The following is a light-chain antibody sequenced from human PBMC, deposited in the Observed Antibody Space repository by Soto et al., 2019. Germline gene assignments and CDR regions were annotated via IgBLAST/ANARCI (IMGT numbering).Light chain of an antibody. V-gene: IGKV1-5*01. CDR2: DAS. Sequence: IQMTQSPSTLSASVGDRVTITCRASQSISSWLAWYQQKPGKAPKLLIYDASSLESGVPSRFSGSGSGTEFTLTISSLQPEDFATYFCQQGYSRPRTFGQGTKVDIK. J-gene: IGKJ1*01. CDR1: QSISSW. CDR3: QQGYSRPRT.